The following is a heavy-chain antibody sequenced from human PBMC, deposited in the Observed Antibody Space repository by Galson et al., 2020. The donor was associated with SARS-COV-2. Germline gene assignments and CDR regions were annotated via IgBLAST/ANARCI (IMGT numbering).Heavy chain of an antibody. V-gene: IGHV3-48*02. CDR1: GFTFSSYS. CDR2: ITRGSDTK. Sequence: TGGSLRLSCAASGFTFSSYSMNWVRQAPGKGLEWVSYITRGSDTKYYADSVKGRFIVSRDNAKNSVYLHMNNLRDEDTAVYYCATEAHDYWGHGTLVTVSS. J-gene: IGHJ4*01. CDR3: ATEAHDY.